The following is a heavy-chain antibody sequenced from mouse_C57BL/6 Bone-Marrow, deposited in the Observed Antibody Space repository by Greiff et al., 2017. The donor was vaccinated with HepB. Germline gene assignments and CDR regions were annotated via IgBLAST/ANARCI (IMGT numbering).Heavy chain of an antibody. Sequence: EVKLMESGGGLVQPGGSLKLSCAASGFTFSDYGMAWVRQAPRKGPEWVAFISNLAYSIYYADTVTGRFTISRENAKNTLYLEMSSLRSEDTAMYYCARHGDGDYDNYFDYWGQGTTLTVSS. CDR1: GFTFSDYG. CDR3: ARHGDGDYDNYFDY. V-gene: IGHV5-15*01. J-gene: IGHJ2*01. CDR2: ISNLAYSI. D-gene: IGHD2-4*01.